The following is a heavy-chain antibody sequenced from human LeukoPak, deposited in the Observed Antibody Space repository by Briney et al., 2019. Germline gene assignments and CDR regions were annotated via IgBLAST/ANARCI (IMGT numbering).Heavy chain of an antibody. D-gene: IGHD5-18*01. CDR3: ARVRYNYGDSDY. J-gene: IGHJ4*02. V-gene: IGHV4-38-2*01. Sequence: SETLSLTCAVSGYSISSGCYWGWIRQPPGKGLEWIGTIYHYGNTYYNPSLKSRVTISVDTSKNQFSLKLSSVTAADTAVYYCARVRYNYGDSDYWGQGTLVTVSS. CDR2: IYHYGNT. CDR1: GYSISSGCY.